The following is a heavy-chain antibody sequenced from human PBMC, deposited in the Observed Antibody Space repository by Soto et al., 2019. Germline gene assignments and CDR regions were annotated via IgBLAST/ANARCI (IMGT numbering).Heavy chain of an antibody. CDR2: ISYDGSNK. D-gene: IGHD2-15*01. CDR3: AKDTSYCSGGSCYLSSYYYYGMDV. CDR1: GFTFSSYG. Sequence: GGSLRLSCAASGFTFSSYGMHWVRQAPGKGLEWVAVISYDGSNKYYADSVKGRFTISRDNSKNTLYLQMNSLRAEDTAVYYCAKDTSYCSGGSCYLSSYYYYGMDVWGQGTTVTVSS. V-gene: IGHV3-30*18. J-gene: IGHJ6*02.